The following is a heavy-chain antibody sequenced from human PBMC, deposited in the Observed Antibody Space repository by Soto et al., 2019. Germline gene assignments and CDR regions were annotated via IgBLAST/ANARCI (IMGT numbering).Heavy chain of an antibody. CDR2: ISYDGSNK. CDR3: AKDRTRLRGFDY. CDR1: GFTFSSYG. J-gene: IGHJ4*02. V-gene: IGHV3-30*18. D-gene: IGHD2-15*01. Sequence: PGGSLRLSCAASGFTFSSYGMHWVRQAPGKGLEWVAVISYDGSNKYYADSVKGRFTISRDNSKNTLYLQMNSLRAEDTAVYYCAKDRTRLRGFDYWGQGTLVTVSS.